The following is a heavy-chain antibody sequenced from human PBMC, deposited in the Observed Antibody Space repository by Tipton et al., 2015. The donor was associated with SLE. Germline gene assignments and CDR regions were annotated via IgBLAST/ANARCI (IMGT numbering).Heavy chain of an antibody. J-gene: IGHJ4*02. D-gene: IGHD6-13*01. V-gene: IGHV4-59*07. CDR1: GGSISIYY. Sequence: TLSLTCTVSGGSISIYYWSCIRQPPGKGLEWIVYIYYSGSTNYTPSLKSRVTISVDTSKNQFSLKLSSVTAADAAVYYCASNTDSSSYYFDYWGQGALVTVSS. CDR2: IYYSGST. CDR3: ASNTDSSSYYFDY.